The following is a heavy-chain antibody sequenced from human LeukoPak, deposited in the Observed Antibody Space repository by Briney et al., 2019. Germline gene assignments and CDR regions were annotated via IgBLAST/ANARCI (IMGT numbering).Heavy chain of an antibody. CDR2: IRYDGRNK. D-gene: IGHD3-9*01. J-gene: IGHJ4*02. CDR1: GFTFNSYG. Sequence: GGSLRLSCAASGFTFNSYGMHWVRQAPGKGLEWVAFIRYDGRNKYYPDSVKGRFTISRDNSKNTLYLQMNSLRAEDTALYYCARGSTYYDILTGYHYYFDYWGQGTLVTVSS. V-gene: IGHV3-30*02. CDR3: ARGSTYYDILTGYHYYFDY.